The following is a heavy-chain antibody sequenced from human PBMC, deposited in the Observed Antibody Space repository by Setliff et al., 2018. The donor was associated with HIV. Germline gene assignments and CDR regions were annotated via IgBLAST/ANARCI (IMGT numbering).Heavy chain of an antibody. CDR2: VYNSGIT. V-gene: IGHV4-39*07. J-gene: IGHJ2*01. D-gene: IGHD6-6*01. CDR3: ARKEVIGPRRLYYYLDL. CDR1: GGSVSSPSYY. Sequence: SETLSLTCAVSGGSVSSPSYYWGWIRQPPGKGLEWIGSVYNSGITFKNPSLKRRVTMSVDTSQNQVSLALESITAADTAVYYCARKEVIGPRRLYYYLDLWGRGTLVTVSS.